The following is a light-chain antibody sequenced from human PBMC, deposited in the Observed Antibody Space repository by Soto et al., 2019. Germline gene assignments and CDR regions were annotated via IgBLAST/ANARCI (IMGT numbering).Light chain of an antibody. J-gene: IGLJ2*01. CDR1: SGHSSYA. Sequence: QPVLTQSPSASASLGASVKLTCTLSSGHSSYAIAWHQQQPEKGPRYLMKLNSDGSHSKGDGIPDRFSGSSSGAERSLTISSLQSEDEADYYCQTWGTGIWAFGGGTKLTVL. CDR3: QTWGTGIWA. CDR2: LNSDGSH. V-gene: IGLV4-69*01.